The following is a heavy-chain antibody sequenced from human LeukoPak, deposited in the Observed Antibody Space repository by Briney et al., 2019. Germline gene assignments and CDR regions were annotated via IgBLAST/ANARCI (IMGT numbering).Heavy chain of an antibody. CDR3: ARSALMITFGGARYFDY. J-gene: IGHJ4*02. Sequence: ASVKVSCKASGGTFSSYAISWVRQAPGQGLEWMGRIIPILGIANYAQKFQGRVTITADKSTSTAYMELSSLRSEDTAVYYCARSALMITFGGARYFDYWGQGTLVTVSS. CDR2: IIPILGIA. CDR1: GGTFSSYA. D-gene: IGHD3-16*01. V-gene: IGHV1-69*04.